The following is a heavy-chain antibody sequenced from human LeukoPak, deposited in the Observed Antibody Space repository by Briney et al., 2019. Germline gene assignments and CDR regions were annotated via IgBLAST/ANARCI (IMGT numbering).Heavy chain of an antibody. CDR3: ARDRERIAVAGIPLDY. Sequence: GGSLRLSCAASGFTFSSYGMHWVRQAPGKGLEWVAVIWYDGSNKYYADSVKGRFTISRDNSKNTLYLQMNSLRAKDTAVYYCARDRERIAVAGIPLDYWGQGTLVTVSS. CDR1: GFTFSSYG. D-gene: IGHD6-19*01. CDR2: IWYDGSNK. J-gene: IGHJ4*02. V-gene: IGHV3-33*01.